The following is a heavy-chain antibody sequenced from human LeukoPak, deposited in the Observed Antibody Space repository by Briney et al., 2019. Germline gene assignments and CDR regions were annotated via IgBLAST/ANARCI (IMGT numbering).Heavy chain of an antibody. Sequence: PGESLKIPCKGSGYRFTIYWIGWVRQMPGKGLEWMGILYPGDSDTRHSPSFQGQVTISADKSISTASLLWSSLKASDTAMYYCARAPITIVRGGDAFDIWGQGTMVTVSS. CDR3: ARAPITIVRGGDAFDI. CDR2: LYPGDSDT. J-gene: IGHJ3*02. D-gene: IGHD3-10*01. CDR1: GYRFTIYW. V-gene: IGHV5-51*03.